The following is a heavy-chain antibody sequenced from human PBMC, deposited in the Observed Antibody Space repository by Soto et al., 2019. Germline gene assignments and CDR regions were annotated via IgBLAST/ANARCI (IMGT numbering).Heavy chain of an antibody. D-gene: IGHD2-15*01. Sequence: EVQLLESGGGLVQPGGSLRLSCAASGFTFSSYWMHWVRQAPGKGLVWVSRINSDGSSTCYADSVKGRFTISRDNAKNTLYLQMNSLRAEDTAVYYCVRTSLVVAAATREDYWGQGTLVTVSS. CDR1: GFTFSSYW. J-gene: IGHJ4*02. CDR2: INSDGSST. CDR3: VRTSLVVAAATREDY. V-gene: IGHV3-74*01.